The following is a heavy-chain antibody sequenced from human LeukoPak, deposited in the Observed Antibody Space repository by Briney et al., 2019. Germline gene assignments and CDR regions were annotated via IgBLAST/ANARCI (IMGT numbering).Heavy chain of an antibody. CDR3: ARVYDVLTGGFDH. J-gene: IGHJ4*02. CDR1: GFTFRGYD. D-gene: IGHD3-9*01. V-gene: IGHV3-21*01. CDR2: VCSSMISI. Sequence: PGGSLRLSCASSGFTFRGYDMSWVRQAPGKGLEWVSFVCSSMISIHYADSVQGRFTISRDNARNILYLQMNSLRAEDTAVYYCARVYDVLTGGFDHWGQGALVTVSS.